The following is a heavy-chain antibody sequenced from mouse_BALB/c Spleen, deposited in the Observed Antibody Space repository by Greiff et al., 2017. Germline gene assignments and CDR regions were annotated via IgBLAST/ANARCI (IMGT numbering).Heavy chain of an antibody. CDR1: GFTFSSFG. J-gene: IGHJ2*01. V-gene: IGHV5-17*02. CDR3: ARDWVTVVAPFDY. CDR2: ISSGSSTI. D-gene: IGHD1-1*01. Sequence: EVKLVESGGGIVQPGGSRKLSCAASGFTFSSFGMHWVRQAPEKGLEWVAYISSGSSTIYYADTVKGRFTISRDNPKNTLFLQMTSLRSEDTAMYYCARDWVTVVAPFDYWGQGTTLTVSS.